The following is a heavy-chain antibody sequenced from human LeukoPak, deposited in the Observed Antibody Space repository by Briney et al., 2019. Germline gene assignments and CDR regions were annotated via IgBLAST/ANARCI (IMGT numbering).Heavy chain of an antibody. J-gene: IGHJ3*02. V-gene: IGHV3-11*04. CDR3: ARDIIGGQWLVADAFDI. CDR2: ISSSGSTI. D-gene: IGHD6-19*01. CDR1: GFTFSDYY. Sequence: GGSLRLSCAASGFTFSDYYMSWIRQAPGKGLEWVSYISSSGSTIYYADSVKGRFTISRDNAKNSLYLQMNSLRAEDTAVYYCARDIIGGQWLVADAFDIWGQGTVVTVSS.